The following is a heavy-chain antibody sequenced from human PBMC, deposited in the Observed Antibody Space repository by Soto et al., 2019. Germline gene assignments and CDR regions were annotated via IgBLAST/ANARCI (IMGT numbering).Heavy chain of an antibody. Sequence: EVQLVESGGGLVQPGGSLKLSCAASGFTFSGSAMHWVRQASGKGLEWVGRIRSKANSYATAYAASVKGRFTISRDDSKTRAYLQMNSLKTEDTAVYYCTRPTVGGAYFDYWVQGTLVTVSS. CDR3: TRPTVGGAYFDY. J-gene: IGHJ4*02. D-gene: IGHD4-17*01. CDR1: GFTFSGSA. CDR2: IRSKANSYAT. V-gene: IGHV3-73*02.